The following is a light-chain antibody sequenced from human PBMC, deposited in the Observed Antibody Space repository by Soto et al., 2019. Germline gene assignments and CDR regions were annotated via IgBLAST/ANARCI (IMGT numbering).Light chain of an antibody. CDR2: DAS. CDR1: KSVDTY. CDR3: QQRGGWPPT. Sequence: EIVFTQSPATLSLPLGAPAILSCRASKSVDTYLAWYQQKPGQAPTLLIYDASKSATELPARFSGSGSETDFSLSINNLAPEDFAVYYCQQRGGWPPTFGGGTKVDIK. J-gene: IGKJ4*01. V-gene: IGKV3-11*01.